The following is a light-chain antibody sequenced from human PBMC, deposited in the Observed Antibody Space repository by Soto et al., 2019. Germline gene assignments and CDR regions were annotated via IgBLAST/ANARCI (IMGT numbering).Light chain of an antibody. V-gene: IGKV4-1*01. Sequence: IVMTQSPDSLAVSLGERATINCKSSQSVLYSSNNKNFLAWFQQKPGHPPKLLISWASTRESGVPDRFSGSGSGTDFTLTISSLQAEDVAVYYCQQYFDNTFTFGPGTKVDI. J-gene: IGKJ3*01. CDR1: QSVLYSSNNKNF. CDR3: QQYFDNTFT. CDR2: WAS.